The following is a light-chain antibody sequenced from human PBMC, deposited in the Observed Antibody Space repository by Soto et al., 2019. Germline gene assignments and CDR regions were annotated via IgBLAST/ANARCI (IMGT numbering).Light chain of an antibody. V-gene: IGKV3-20*01. CDR1: QSVSSSY. Sequence: EIVLTQSPGTLSLSPGERATLSCRASQSVSSSYLAWYQQKPGQAPRLLIYGASSRATGIPDRFSGSGSGTDFTPTIIRLEPEDCAVYYYQQYDGSPMHAFGQGTKLEI. CDR2: GAS. J-gene: IGKJ2*01. CDR3: QQYDGSPMHA.